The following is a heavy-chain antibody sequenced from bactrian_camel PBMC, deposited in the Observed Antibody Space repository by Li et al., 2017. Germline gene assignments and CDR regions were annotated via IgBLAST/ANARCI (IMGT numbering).Heavy chain of an antibody. CDR1: GDTSSTYC. Sequence: VQLVESGGGSVQAGGSLRLSCAASGDTSSTYCIGWFRQAPGKEREGVATIYKISHSTFYGDSVKDRFTITQDSAKNTLYLQMNQLKPEDTAMYYCAASRKNLVFGIRERDYDYWGQGTQVTVS. V-gene: IGHV3S40*01. D-gene: IGHD1*01. CDR3: AASRKNLVFGIRERDYDY. CDR2: IYKISHST. J-gene: IGHJ4*01.